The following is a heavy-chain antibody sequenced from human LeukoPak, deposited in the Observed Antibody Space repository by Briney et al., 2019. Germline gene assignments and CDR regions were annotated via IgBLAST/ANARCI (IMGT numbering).Heavy chain of an antibody. CDR2: IYHSGST. J-gene: IGHJ4*02. V-gene: IGHV4-59*08. D-gene: IGHD4-17*01. CDR3: ARHSMTTVTTAFDY. Sequence: PSETLSLTCTVSGDSISGYSWSWMRQSPGKGLEWIGYIYHSGSTYYNPSLKSRVTISVDTSKNQFSLKLSSVTAADTAVYYCARHSMTTVTTAFDYWGQGTLVTVSS. CDR1: GDSISGYS.